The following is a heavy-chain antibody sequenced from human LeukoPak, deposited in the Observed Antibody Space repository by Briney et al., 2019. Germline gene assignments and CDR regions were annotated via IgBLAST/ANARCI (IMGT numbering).Heavy chain of an antibody. CDR3: AKDLIVVVPAAKFYYYYGMDV. J-gene: IGHJ6*02. V-gene: IGHV3-30*18. CDR1: GFTFSSYG. CDR2: ISYDGSNK. D-gene: IGHD2-2*01. Sequence: GGSLRLSCAASGFTFSSYGMHWVRQAPGKGLEWVAVISYDGSNKYYADSVKGRFTISRDNSKNTLYLQMNSLRAEDTAVYYCAKDLIVVVPAAKFYYYYGMDVWGQGTTVTVSS.